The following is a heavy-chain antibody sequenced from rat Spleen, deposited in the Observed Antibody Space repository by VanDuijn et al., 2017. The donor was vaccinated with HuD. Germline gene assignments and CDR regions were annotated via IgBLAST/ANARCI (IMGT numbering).Heavy chain of an antibody. J-gene: IGHJ2*01. CDR2: INNAGST. V-gene: IGHV3-3*01. Sequence: EVQLQESGPGLVKPSQSLSLTCSVTAYSITSSYRWNWIRKFPGNKLEWMGYINNAGSTNYNPSLKSRISITRDTSKNQFFLQVNSVTTEDTATYYWATQSIIRVPLFDYWGQGVMVTVSS. CDR1: AYSITSSYR. D-gene: IGHD4-3*01. CDR3: ATQSIIRVPLFDY.